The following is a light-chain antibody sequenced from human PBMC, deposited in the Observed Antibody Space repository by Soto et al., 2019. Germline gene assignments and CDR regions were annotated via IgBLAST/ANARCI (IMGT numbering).Light chain of an antibody. CDR2: GAS. CDR1: QSVSSN. J-gene: IGKJ1*01. CDR3: QQFYNWPRT. Sequence: EIVMTQFPCTLSVSPGERATLSCRASQSVSSNLAWYQQKPGQAPRLLIYGASTRATGIPARFSGSGSETEFTLTISSLQSEDFAVYYCQQFYNWPRTFGQGTKVDIK. V-gene: IGKV3-15*01.